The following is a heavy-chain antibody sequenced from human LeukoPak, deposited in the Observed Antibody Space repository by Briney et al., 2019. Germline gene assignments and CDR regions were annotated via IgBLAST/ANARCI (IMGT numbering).Heavy chain of an antibody. Sequence: GGSLRLSCAASGFTFSSYSMNWVRQAPGKGLEWVSSISSSSSYIYYADSVKGRFTISRDNAKNSLYLQMNSLRAEDTAVYYCASRAVVAAIRGDAFDIWGQGTMVTVSS. V-gene: IGHV3-21*01. D-gene: IGHD2-15*01. CDR2: ISSSSSYI. CDR3: ASRAVVAAIRGDAFDI. J-gene: IGHJ3*02. CDR1: GFTFSSYS.